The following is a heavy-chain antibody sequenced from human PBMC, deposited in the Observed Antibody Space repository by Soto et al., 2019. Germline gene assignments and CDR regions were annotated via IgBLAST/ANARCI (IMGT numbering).Heavy chain of an antibody. D-gene: IGHD6-13*01. CDR3: AIALIAALNF. V-gene: IGHV1-46*01. CDR1: GYTFTSYY. J-gene: IGHJ4*02. Sequence: ASVKVSCKASGYTFTSYYMHWVRQAPGQGLEWMGIINPSSGSTTYAQKFQGRVTVTRDTSTSTVYMELSSLRSEDTAVYYCAIALIAALNFWGQGTLVTLSS. CDR2: INPSSGST.